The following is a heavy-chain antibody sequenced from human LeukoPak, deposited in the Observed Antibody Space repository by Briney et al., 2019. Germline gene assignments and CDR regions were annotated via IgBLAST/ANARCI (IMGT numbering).Heavy chain of an antibody. CDR1: GFTFSTYA. J-gene: IGHJ4*02. V-gene: IGHV3-23*01. CDR2: ISGSGGST. CDR3: ARGYYGSGSYYMGNY. D-gene: IGHD3-10*01. Sequence: GGSLRLSCAASGFTFSTYAMNWVRQAPGKGLEWVSAISGSGGSTYYADSVKGRFTISRDNSKNTLYLQMNSLRVEDSALYYCARGYYGSGSYYMGNYWGQGTLVTVSS.